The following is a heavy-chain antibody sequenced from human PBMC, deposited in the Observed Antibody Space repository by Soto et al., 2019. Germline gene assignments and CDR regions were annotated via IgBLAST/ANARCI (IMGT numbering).Heavy chain of an antibody. CDR1: GFTFSGYG. CDR2: ISYDGSNK. D-gene: IGHD3-3*01. V-gene: IGHV3-30*18. CDR3: AKEDDFWSGYPTVSSYGMDV. Sequence: GGSLRLSCAASGFTFSGYGMHWVRQAPGKGLEWVAVISYDGSNKYYADSVKGRFTISRDNSKNTLYLQMNSLRAEDTAVYYCAKEDDFWSGYPTVSSYGMDVWGQGTTVTVSS. J-gene: IGHJ6*02.